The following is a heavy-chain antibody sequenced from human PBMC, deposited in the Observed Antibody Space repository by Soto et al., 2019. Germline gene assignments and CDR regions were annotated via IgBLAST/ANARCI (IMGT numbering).Heavy chain of an antibody. CDR3: VRHGQIVGTSRRWFDP. V-gene: IGHV5-51*01. J-gene: IGHJ5*02. CDR1: GYSFSNYW. D-gene: IGHD1-26*01. Sequence: PGESLKISCKGSGYSFSNYWIGWVRQMPGKGLEWMGIIYPDDSGTRYNPSFQGQVIISADKSISTAYLQWSSLKASDTAVYFCVRHGQIVGTSRRWFDPWGQGTLVTVSS. CDR2: IYPDDSGT.